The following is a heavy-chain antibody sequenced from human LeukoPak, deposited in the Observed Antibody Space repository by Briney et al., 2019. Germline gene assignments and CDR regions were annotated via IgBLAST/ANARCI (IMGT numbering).Heavy chain of an antibody. CDR3: EELSITMIGGV. CDR1: GFTVSSNY. Sequence: TGGSLRLSCAASGFTVSSNYMNWVRQAPGKGLEWVSYISSSGSTIYYADSVKGRFTISRDNAKNTLYLQMNSLRAQDTAVYYCEELSITMIGGVWGKGTTVTISS. CDR2: ISSSGSTI. V-gene: IGHV3-48*04. D-gene: IGHD3-10*02. J-gene: IGHJ6*04.